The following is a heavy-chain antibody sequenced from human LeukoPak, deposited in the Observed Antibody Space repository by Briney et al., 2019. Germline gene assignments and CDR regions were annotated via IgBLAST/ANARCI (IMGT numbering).Heavy chain of an antibody. V-gene: IGHV4-34*01. D-gene: IGHD3-16*01. CDR1: GGSFSGYY. J-gene: IGHJ4*02. CDR3: ARRGEYSPLYGYVWGSSFGY. Sequence: SETLSLTCAVYGGSFSGYYWSWIRQPPGKGLEWIGEINHSGSTNYNPSLKSRVTISVDTSKNQFSLKLSSVTAADTAVYYCARRGEYSPLYGYVWGSSFGYWGQGTLVTVSS. CDR2: INHSGST.